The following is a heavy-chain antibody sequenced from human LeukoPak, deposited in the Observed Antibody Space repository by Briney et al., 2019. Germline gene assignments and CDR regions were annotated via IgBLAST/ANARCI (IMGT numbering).Heavy chain of an antibody. V-gene: IGHV3-21*01. J-gene: IGHJ4*02. CDR1: GFTFSSYS. CDR3: AREMSSSSGFDY. CDR2: ISSSSSYI. D-gene: IGHD6-6*01. Sequence: PGGSLRLSCAASGFTFSSYSMNWVRQAPGKGLEWVSSISSSSSYIYYADSVKGRFTISRDNAKNSLYLQMNSLRAEDMAVYYCAREMSSSSGFDYWGQGTLVTVSS.